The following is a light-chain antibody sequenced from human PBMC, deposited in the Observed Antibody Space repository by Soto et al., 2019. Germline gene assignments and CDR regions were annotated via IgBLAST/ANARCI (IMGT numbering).Light chain of an antibody. Sequence: DIQVTQSPSSLSASVGDRVTITCRASQNIRNFLHWYQQKPGKAPKLLIYAASNLKSGVPSRFTASGSGTDFTLIINNLQPEDLATYYCQQSYSYSRAFGQGTTV. V-gene: IGKV1-39*01. CDR3: QQSYSYSRA. CDR1: QNIRNF. J-gene: IGKJ1*01. CDR2: AAS.